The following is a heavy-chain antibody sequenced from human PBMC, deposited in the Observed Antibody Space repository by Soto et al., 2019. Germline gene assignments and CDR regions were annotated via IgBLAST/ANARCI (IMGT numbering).Heavy chain of an antibody. CDR1: GFSLTTRGVG. Sequence: QITLKESGLTLVKPTQTLTLTCTFSGFSLTTRGVGVGWIRQPPGKALECLALIYWDDDKRYSPSMQSRLSSTKDTSKNQLVLTMTNVDPVDTATYYCAHIPNYYQYDWFDPWGQGTLVSVSS. V-gene: IGHV2-5*02. J-gene: IGHJ5*02. CDR2: IYWDDDK. D-gene: IGHD3-16*01. CDR3: AHIPNYYQYDWFDP.